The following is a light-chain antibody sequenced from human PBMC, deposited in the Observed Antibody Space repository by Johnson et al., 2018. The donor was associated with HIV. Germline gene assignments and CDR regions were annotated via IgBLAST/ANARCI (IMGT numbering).Light chain of an antibody. CDR1: SSNIGNNY. CDR3: GTWDSSRGSVV. J-gene: IGLJ1*01. Sequence: QSVLTQPPSVSAAPGQKVTISCSGSSSNIGNNYVSWYQQLPGTAPKLLIYENNKRPSGIPDRFSGSKSGTSATLGITGLQTGDEADYYCGTWDSSRGSVVFGTGTNVTVL. V-gene: IGLV1-51*02. CDR2: ENN.